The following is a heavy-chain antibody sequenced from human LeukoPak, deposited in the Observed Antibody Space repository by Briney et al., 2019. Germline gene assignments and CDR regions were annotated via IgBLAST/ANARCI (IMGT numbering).Heavy chain of an antibody. Sequence: SETLSLTCTVSGYSISSGYYWGWIRQPPGKGLEWIGNIYHSGSTYYNPSLESRVTISVDTSKNQFSLKLSSVTAADTAVYYCAREFIGYCSSTSCYAPKPVDYWGQGTLVTVSS. CDR2: IYHSGST. J-gene: IGHJ4*02. V-gene: IGHV4-38-2*02. CDR1: GYSISSGYY. D-gene: IGHD2-2*01. CDR3: AREFIGYCSSTSCYAPKPVDY.